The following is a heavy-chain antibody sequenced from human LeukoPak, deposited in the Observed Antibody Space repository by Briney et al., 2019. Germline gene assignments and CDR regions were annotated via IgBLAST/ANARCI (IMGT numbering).Heavy chain of an antibody. CDR3: ARVARFLEWLLPSLNYGMDV. CDR1: GGTFSSYA. D-gene: IGHD3-3*01. Sequence: ASVKVSCKASGGTFSSYAISWVRQAPGQGLEWTGGIIPIFGAANYAQKFQGRVTITADESTSTAYMELSSLRSEDTAVYYCARVARFLEWLLPSLNYGMDVWGQGTTATVSS. CDR2: IIPIFGAA. V-gene: IGHV1-69*13. J-gene: IGHJ6*02.